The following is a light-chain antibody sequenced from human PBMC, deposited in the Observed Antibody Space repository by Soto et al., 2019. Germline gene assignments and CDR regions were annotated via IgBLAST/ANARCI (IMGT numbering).Light chain of an antibody. CDR2: DAS. J-gene: IGKJ2*01. Sequence: DIQMTQSPSPLSASIGDRVTITCRASQSISRSLAWYQQKPGKAPNLLIYDASSLQSGVPSRFSGSGSGTEFTLTSSSLKPDDLAAYYCQQYNTYSYTFGQGTKLEIK. CDR1: QSISRS. V-gene: IGKV1-5*01. CDR3: QQYNTYSYT.